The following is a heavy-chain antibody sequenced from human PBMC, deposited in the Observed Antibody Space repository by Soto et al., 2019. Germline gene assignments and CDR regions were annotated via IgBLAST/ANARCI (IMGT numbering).Heavy chain of an antibody. CDR1: GFTFSDYY. V-gene: IGHV3-11*01. CDR2: ISSSGSTI. Sequence: GGSLRLSCAASGFTFSDYYMSWIRQAPGKGLEWVSYISSSGSTIYYADSVKGQFTISRDNAKNSLYLQMNSLRAEDTAVYYCARGLDIVLMVSSDAFDIWGQGTMVTVSS. J-gene: IGHJ3*02. D-gene: IGHD2-8*01. CDR3: ARGLDIVLMVSSDAFDI.